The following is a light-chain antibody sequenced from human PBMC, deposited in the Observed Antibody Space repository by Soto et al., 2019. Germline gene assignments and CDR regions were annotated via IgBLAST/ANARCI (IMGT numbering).Light chain of an antibody. Sequence: DIQMTQSPLSLSASVGDRVTITCRASQGIGNYLAWFQQKPGRVPKLLIYGASALQGGVPPRFSGSGSGTEFPLTISSLQPEDVATYYCQKYNTAPLTFGGGTKVEI. CDR3: QKYNTAPLT. V-gene: IGKV1-27*01. CDR1: QGIGNY. J-gene: IGKJ4*01. CDR2: GAS.